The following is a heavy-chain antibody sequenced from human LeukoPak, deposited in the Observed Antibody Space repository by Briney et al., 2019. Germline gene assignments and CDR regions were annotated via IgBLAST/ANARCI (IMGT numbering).Heavy chain of an antibody. J-gene: IGHJ6*02. CDR3: ARPFYYDSNGGEGMDV. Sequence: PGGSLRLSCAASGFTFTRFNMNWVRQAPCKGLELVSSITTSGTYIYYADSVKGRFTISRDNAKNSLYLQMNSLRAEDTAVYYCARPFYYDSNGGEGMDVWGQGTTVTVSS. V-gene: IGHV3-21*06. CDR1: GFTFTRFN. CDR2: ITTSGTYI. D-gene: IGHD3-22*01.